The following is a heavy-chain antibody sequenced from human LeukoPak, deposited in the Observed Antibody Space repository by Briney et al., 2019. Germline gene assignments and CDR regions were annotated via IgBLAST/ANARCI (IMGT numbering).Heavy chain of an antibody. Sequence: GGSLRLSCAASGFTFSSYGMHWVRQAPGKGLEWVAVIWYDGSNKYYADSVKGRFTISRDNSKNTLYLQMNSLRAEDTAVYYCAKGGDVVVPAAPFDPWGQGTLVTVSS. J-gene: IGHJ5*02. V-gene: IGHV3-33*06. CDR3: AKGGDVVVPAAPFDP. CDR2: IWYDGSNK. CDR1: GFTFSSYG. D-gene: IGHD2-2*01.